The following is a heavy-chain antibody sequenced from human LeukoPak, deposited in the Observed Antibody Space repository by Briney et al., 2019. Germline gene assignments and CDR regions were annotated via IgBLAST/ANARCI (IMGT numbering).Heavy chain of an antibody. J-gene: IGHJ6*03. V-gene: IGHV4-34*01. CDR3: ARRRGLLTGTTYYYYYMDV. CDR1: GGSFSGYF. CDR2: INHSGST. Sequence: PSETLSLTCVVYGGSFSGYFWTWIRQPPGKGLEWIGEINHSGSTNYNPSLKSRVTISVDTSKNQFSLKLSSVTAADTAVYYCARRRGLLTGTTYYYYYMDVWGKGTTVTISS. D-gene: IGHD1-20*01.